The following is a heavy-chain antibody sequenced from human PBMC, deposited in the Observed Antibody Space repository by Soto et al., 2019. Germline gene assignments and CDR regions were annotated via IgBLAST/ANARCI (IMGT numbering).Heavy chain of an antibody. J-gene: IGHJ4*02. CDR2: ISYDGSNK. Sequence: QVQLVESGGGVVQPGRSLRLSCAASGFTFSSYGMHWVRQAPGKGLEWVAVISYDGSNKYYADSVKGRFTISRDNSKNTLYLQMNSLRAEDTAVYYCAKDCRHCSGGSCLDYWVLGTLVTVSS. V-gene: IGHV3-30*18. D-gene: IGHD2-15*01. CDR3: AKDCRHCSGGSCLDY. CDR1: GFTFSSYG.